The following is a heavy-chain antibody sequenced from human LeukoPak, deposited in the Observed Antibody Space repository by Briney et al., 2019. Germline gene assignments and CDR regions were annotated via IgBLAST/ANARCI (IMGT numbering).Heavy chain of an antibody. J-gene: IGHJ6*03. V-gene: IGHV4-39*07. CDR1: GASISGSTYY. D-gene: IGHD2-2*02. CDR2: INYSGST. Sequence: SETLSLTCTVSGASISGSTYYWDWIRQPPGKGLEWIGSINYSGSTYYNQSLKSRVTISADTSKNQFSLKLSSVTAADTAVYYCAREVVPAAILSEGYYYYYMDVWGKGTTVTVSS. CDR3: AREVVPAAILSEGYYYYYMDV.